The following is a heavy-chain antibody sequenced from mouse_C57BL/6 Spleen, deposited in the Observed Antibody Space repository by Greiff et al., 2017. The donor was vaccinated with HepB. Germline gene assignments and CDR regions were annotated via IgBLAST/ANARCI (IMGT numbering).Heavy chain of an antibody. J-gene: IGHJ2*01. V-gene: IGHV1-82*01. Sequence: QVQLKESGPELVKPGASVKISCKASGYAFSSSWMNWVRQRPGKGLEWIGRIYPGDGDTNYNVKFKGKATLTADKSSSTAYMQLSSLTSEDSAVYFCAFNWEWWYFDYWGQGTTLTVSS. CDR3: AFNWEWWYFDY. D-gene: IGHD4-1*01. CDR1: GYAFSSSW. CDR2: IYPGDGDT.